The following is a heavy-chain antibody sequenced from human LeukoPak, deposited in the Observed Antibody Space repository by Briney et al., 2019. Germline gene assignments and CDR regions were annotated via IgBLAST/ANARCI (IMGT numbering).Heavy chain of an antibody. D-gene: IGHD3-22*01. CDR3: ARDLYYYDSSGYYGGGARYYYMDV. CDR2: INPNSGGT. Sequence: GASVTVSCKASGYTFTSYYIHWVRQAPGQGLEWMGWINPNSGGTNYAQKLQGRVTMTTDTSTSTAYMELRSLRSDDTAVYYCARDLYYYDSSGYYGGGARYYYMDVWGKGTTVTVSS. J-gene: IGHJ6*03. CDR1: GYTFTSYY. V-gene: IGHV1-18*01.